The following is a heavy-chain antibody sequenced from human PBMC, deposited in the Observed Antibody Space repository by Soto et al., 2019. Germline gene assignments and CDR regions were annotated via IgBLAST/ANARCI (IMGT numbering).Heavy chain of an antibody. Sequence: GESLKISCKGSGYSFTSYWIAWVRQMPGKGLEWMGVTHPGDSETRYSPSFQGQVTISADKSISTAYLQWSSLKASDTAMYYCARHAASGGDYYYYYMDVWGKGTTVTVSS. CDR1: GYSFTSYW. V-gene: IGHV5-51*01. CDR2: THPGDSET. CDR3: ARHAASGGDYYYYYMDV. J-gene: IGHJ6*03. D-gene: IGHD2-21*01.